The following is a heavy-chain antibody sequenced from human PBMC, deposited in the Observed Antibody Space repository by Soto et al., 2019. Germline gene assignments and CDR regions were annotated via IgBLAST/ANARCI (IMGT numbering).Heavy chain of an antibody. CDR1: GFTFSSYG. J-gene: IGHJ4*02. D-gene: IGHD3-16*01. CDR2: INSDGSST. V-gene: IGHV3-74*01. CDR3: ARDYDGLNPFDY. Sequence: QPGGSLRLSCAASGFTFSSYGMHWVRQAPGKGLVWVSRINSDGSSTSYADSVKGRFTISRDNAKNTLYLQIKSRRAEDTAVYYCARDYDGLNPFDYRGQRTPVPLSS.